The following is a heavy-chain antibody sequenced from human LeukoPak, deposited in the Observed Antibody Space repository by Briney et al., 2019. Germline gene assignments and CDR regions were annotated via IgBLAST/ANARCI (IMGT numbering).Heavy chain of an antibody. CDR2: IKDDGSVK. CDR1: GLNFRSHS. V-gene: IGHV3-7*03. CDR3: AREVVATASAFDC. D-gene: IGHD2-21*01. J-gene: IGHJ4*02. Sequence: GGSLRLSCAASGLNFRSHSMSWLRQAPGKGLEWVANIKDDGSVKNHVDSLKGRFSISRDNARNSLYLQISSLRAEDTAVYYCAREVVATASAFDCWGQGTLVTVSS.